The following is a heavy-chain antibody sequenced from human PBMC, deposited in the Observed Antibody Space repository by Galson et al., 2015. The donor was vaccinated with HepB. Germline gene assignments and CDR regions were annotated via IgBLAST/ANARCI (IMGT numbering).Heavy chain of an antibody. CDR1: GFTFTDAW. CDR3: SWNHDFYNTMNG. D-gene: IGHD1-14*01. CDR2: IKSNRGGGTA. Sequence: SLRLSCAASGFTFTDAWMTWVRQAPGKGLEWVGRIKSNRGGGTADYATPVKGRFIISRDDSKTTLYLQMNRLQIEDTAMYFCSWNHDFYNTMNGWGQGTTVTVSS. V-gene: IGHV3-15*01. J-gene: IGHJ6*02.